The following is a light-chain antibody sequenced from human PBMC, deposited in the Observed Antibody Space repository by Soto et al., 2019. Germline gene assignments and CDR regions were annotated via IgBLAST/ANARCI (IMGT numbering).Light chain of an antibody. CDR1: STDVDTYNY. CDR2: DVN. Sequence: QSALTPPASVSGSPGQSITISCSGISTDVDTYNYVSWYQLHPGEAPKVLIYDVNSRPSGVSNRFSGSRSGNTASLTISGLQAEDEAHYYCCSHTPGSTRYVFRTGTKLTVL. J-gene: IGLJ1*01. CDR3: CSHTPGSTRYV. V-gene: IGLV2-14*03.